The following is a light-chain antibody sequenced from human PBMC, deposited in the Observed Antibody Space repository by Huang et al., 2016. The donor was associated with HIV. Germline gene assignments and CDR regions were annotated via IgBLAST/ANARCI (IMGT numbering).Light chain of an antibody. CDR1: QDIGND. CDR2: SAS. CDR3: LQDYVYPWT. Sequence: AIQMTQSPASLSASVGERVTITCRASQDIGNDLGWYQQRLGKAPKLLVSSASHLQSGVPSRFTGSGSATHFTLTISGLQPEDFATYYCLQDYVYPWTFGQGTKVEI. J-gene: IGKJ1*01. V-gene: IGKV1-6*01.